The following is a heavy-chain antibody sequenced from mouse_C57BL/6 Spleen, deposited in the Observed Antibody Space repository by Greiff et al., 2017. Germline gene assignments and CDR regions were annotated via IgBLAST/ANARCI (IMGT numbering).Heavy chain of an antibody. V-gene: IGHV5-17*01. CDR3: ATLLNYYGSSYDYAMDY. Sequence: DVHLVESGGGLVKPGGSLKLSCAASGFTFSDYGMHWVRQAPEKGLEWVAYISSGSSTIYYADTVKGRFTISRDNAKNTLFLQMTSLRSEDTAMYYWATLLNYYGSSYDYAMDYWGQGTSVTVSS. D-gene: IGHD1-1*01. CDR1: GFTFSDYG. J-gene: IGHJ4*01. CDR2: ISSGSSTI.